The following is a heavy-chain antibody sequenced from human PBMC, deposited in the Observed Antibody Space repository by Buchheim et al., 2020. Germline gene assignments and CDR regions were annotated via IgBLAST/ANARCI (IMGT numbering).Heavy chain of an antibody. CDR2: IYYSGST. CDR1: GGSISSYY. V-gene: IGHV4-59*01. J-gene: IGHJ6*02. CDR3: ARDLTPHYDFWSGYYGYYGMDV. D-gene: IGHD3-3*01. Sequence: QVQLQESGPGLVKPSETLSLTCTVSGGSISSYYWSWIRQPPGKGLEWIGYIYYSGSTNYNPSLKSRVTISLDTSKNQFSLKLSSVTAADTAVYYCARDLTPHYDFWSGYYGYYGMDVWGQGTT.